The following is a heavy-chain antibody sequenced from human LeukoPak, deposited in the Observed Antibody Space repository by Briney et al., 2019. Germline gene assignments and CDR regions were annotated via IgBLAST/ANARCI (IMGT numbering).Heavy chain of an antibody. CDR2: INHSGNS. J-gene: IGHJ5*02. Sequence: SETLSLTCGVYGASFTGNYWTWIRQTPGKGLEWLGDINHSGNSNYNPSLKNRLTMSLDTSKNHFSLNLRSVTAADTAVYYCARGRGDYGDYVRFDPWGQGTLVTVSS. CDR1: GASFTGNY. V-gene: IGHV4-34*01. D-gene: IGHD4-17*01. CDR3: ARGRGDYGDYVRFDP.